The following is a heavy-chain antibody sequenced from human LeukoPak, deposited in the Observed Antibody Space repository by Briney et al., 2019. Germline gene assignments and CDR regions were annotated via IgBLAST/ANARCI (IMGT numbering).Heavy chain of an antibody. CDR2: IDDGGNT. V-gene: IGHV4-34*01. CDR3: ARFSRITWGDWGDAFDI. CDR1: GGSLSDYF. D-gene: IGHD2-21*02. J-gene: IGHJ3*02. Sequence: SETLSLTCSVYGGSLSDYFWSWIRQSPGKGLEWIGEIDDGGNTNYNPSLMSRVIVSMEKSKKQFSLVMRSVAAADTAVYYCARFSRITWGDWGDAFDIWGQGTTVIVSS.